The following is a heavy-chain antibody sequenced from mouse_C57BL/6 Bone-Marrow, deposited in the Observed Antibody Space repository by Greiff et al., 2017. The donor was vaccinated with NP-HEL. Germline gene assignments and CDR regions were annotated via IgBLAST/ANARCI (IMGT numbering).Heavy chain of an antibody. CDR2: IYPGNSDT. Sequence: EVKVVESGTVLARPGASVKMSCKTSGYTFTSYWMHWVKQRPGQGLEWIGAIYPGNSDTSYNQKFKGKAKLTAVTSASTAYMELSSLTNEDSAVYYCTRGSYYGSSYGFAYWGQGTLVTVSA. CDR3: TRGSYYGSSYGFAY. V-gene: IGHV1-5*01. D-gene: IGHD1-1*01. CDR1: GYTFTSYW. J-gene: IGHJ3*01.